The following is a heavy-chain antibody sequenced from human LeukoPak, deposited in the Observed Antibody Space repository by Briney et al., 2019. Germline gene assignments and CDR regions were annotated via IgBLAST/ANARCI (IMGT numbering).Heavy chain of an antibody. J-gene: IGHJ5*02. Sequence: SETLSLTCTLSGGSINSYYWSWIRQPPGKGLEWIGYIYYSGSTNYSPSLKSRVTISVDTSKNQFSLKLSSVTAADTAVYYCARLGVRYSTSSWWFDPWGQGTLVTVSS. CDR3: ARLGVRYSTSSWWFDP. CDR1: GGSINSYY. D-gene: IGHD6-6*01. V-gene: IGHV4-59*08. CDR2: IYYSGST.